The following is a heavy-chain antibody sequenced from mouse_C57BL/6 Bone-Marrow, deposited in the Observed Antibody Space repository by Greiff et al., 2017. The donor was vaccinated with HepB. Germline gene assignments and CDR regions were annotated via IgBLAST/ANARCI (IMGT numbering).Heavy chain of an antibody. CDR1: GYTFTSYG. CDR3: ARRGLSIYYGYDGAG. CDR2: IYPRSGNT. Sequence: VQLQQSGAELARPGASVKLSCKASGYTFTSYGISWVKQRTGQGLEWIGEIYPRSGNTYYNEKFKGKATLTADKSSSTAYMELRSLTSEDSAVYFCARRGLSIYYGYDGAGWGQGTLVTVSA. J-gene: IGHJ3*01. D-gene: IGHD2-2*01. V-gene: IGHV1-81*01.